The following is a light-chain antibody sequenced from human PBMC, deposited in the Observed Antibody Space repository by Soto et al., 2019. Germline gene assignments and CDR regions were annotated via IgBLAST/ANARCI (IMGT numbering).Light chain of an antibody. CDR2: DVS. J-gene: IGLJ1*01. V-gene: IGLV2-14*03. CDR3: SSYTPSNTRQIV. CDR1: SSDVGGYNY. Sequence: QSALTQPASVSGSPGQSITISCTGTSSDVGGYNYVSWYQHHPGKAPKLLIYDVSNRPSGISNRFSGSKSDNTASLTISGPQPEDEADYYCSSYTPSNTRQIVFGTGTKVTVL.